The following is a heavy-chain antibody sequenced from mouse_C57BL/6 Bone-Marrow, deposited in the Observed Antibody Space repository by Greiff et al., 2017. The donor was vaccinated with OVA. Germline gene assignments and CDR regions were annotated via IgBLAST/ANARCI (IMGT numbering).Heavy chain of an antibody. V-gene: IGHV5-17*01. CDR3: ARYNYGSSYWYFDV. D-gene: IGHD1-1*01. CDR2: ISSGSSTI. CDR1: GFTFSDYG. Sequence: EVQLQESGGGLVKPGGSLKLSCAASGFTFSDYGMHWVRQAPEKGLEWVAYISSGSSTIYYADTVKGRFTISRDNAKNTLFLQMTSLMSEDTAMYYCARYNYGSSYWYFDVWGTGTTVTVSS. J-gene: IGHJ1*03.